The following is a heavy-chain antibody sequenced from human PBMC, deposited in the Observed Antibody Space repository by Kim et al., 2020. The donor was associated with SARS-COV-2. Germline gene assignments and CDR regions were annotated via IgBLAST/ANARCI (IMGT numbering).Heavy chain of an antibody. V-gene: IGHV3-30*09. J-gene: IGHJ4*02. D-gene: IGHD5-12*01. CDR3: AGPYGGYFDVSYFDY. CDR1: GLTFRSYA. Sequence: GKSLRLSCVVSGLTFRSYAMHWVRQGPGKGLEWVAAMSYEGSYKFYADSVKGRFAISRDNSKNTLYLQMNSLSAEDTAVYYCAGPYGGYFDVSYFDYWGQGTLVTVSS. CDR2: MSYEGSYK.